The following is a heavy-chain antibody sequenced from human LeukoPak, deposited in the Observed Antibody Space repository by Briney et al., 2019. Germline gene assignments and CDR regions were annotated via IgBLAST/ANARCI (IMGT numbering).Heavy chain of an antibody. J-gene: IGHJ4*02. D-gene: IGHD5-12*01. CDR2: INPNSGGT. CDR3: ARYSGYDEPFEY. Sequence: GASVKVSFKASGYTFTVYYMHWVRQAPGQGLEWMGWINPNSGGTSYAQKFQGRVTMTRDTSVTTAYMELSRLRSDDTAVYYCARYSGYDEPFEYWGQGTLVTVSS. V-gene: IGHV1-2*02. CDR1: GYTFTVYY.